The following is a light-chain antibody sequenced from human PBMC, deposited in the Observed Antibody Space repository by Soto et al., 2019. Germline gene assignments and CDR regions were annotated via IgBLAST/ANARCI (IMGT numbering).Light chain of an antibody. Sequence: EIVMTQSPATLSVSPGERATLSCRASQSLSSNLAWYQQKPGQAPRLLIFGASTRATGVPGRFSGSGSGTESTLTISSLQSEDSAVYYCQQYNNWPPVTFGGGTKVEIK. J-gene: IGKJ4*01. CDR2: GAS. V-gene: IGKV3-15*01. CDR3: QQYNNWPPVT. CDR1: QSLSSN.